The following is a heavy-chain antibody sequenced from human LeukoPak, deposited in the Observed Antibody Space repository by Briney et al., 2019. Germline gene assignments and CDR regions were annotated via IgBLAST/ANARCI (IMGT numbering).Heavy chain of an antibody. J-gene: IGHJ6*02. CDR1: GYTFTGYY. Sequence: EASVKVSCKASGYTFTGYYMHWVRQAPGQGLEWMGWINPNSGGTNYAQKFQGRVTMTRDTSISTAYMELSRLRSGDTAVYYCARVPPWYYGMDVWGQGTTVTVSS. V-gene: IGHV1-2*02. CDR3: ARVPPWYYGMDV. CDR2: INPNSGGT.